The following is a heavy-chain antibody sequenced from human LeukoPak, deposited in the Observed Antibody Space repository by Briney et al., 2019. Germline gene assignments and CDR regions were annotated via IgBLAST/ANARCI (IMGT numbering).Heavy chain of an antibody. J-gene: IGHJ6*03. D-gene: IGHD1-14*01. CDR2: IYYSVST. CDR1: GGSISSYY. CDR3: ARARYYYYYYMDV. V-gene: IGHV4-59*01. Sequence: PSETLSLTCTVSGGSISSYYWSWIRQPPGKGLEWIGYIYYSVSTNYNPSLKSRVTISVDTSKNQFSLKLSSVTAADTAVYYCARARYYYYYYMDVWGKGTTVTVSS.